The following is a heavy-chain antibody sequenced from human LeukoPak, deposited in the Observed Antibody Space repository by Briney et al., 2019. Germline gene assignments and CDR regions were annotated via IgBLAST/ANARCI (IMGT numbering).Heavy chain of an antibody. D-gene: IGHD5-18*01. V-gene: IGHV4-30-2*01. CDR2: IYHSGST. CDR1: GGSISSGGYY. Sequence: PSETLSLTCTVSGGSISSGGYYWSWIRQPPGKGLEWIGYIYHSGSTYYNPSLKSRVTISVDRSKNQFSLKLSSVTAADTAVYYCARDVGKMDTAMVKRTNFDYWGQGTLVTVSS. J-gene: IGHJ4*02. CDR3: ARDVGKMDTAMVKRTNFDY.